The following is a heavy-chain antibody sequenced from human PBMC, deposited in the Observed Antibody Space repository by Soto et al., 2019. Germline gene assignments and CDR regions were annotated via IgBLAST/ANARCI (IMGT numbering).Heavy chain of an antibody. D-gene: IGHD6-19*01. V-gene: IGHV3-23*01. Sequence: GGSLRLSCAASGFTFSSYAMSWVRQAPGKGLEWVSAISGSGGSTYYADSVKGRFTISRDNSKNTLYLQMNSLRAEDTAVYYCAKDWEYSSGWYVDYWGQGTLVTVSS. CDR2: ISGSGGST. J-gene: IGHJ4*02. CDR3: AKDWEYSSGWYVDY. CDR1: GFTFSSYA.